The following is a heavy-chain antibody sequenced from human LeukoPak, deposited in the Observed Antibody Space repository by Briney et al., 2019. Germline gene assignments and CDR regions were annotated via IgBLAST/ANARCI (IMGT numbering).Heavy chain of an antibody. CDR1: GFIFSSSA. CDR3: ARLHCSTISCYGKYYFDY. J-gene: IGHJ4*02. CDR2: ISRDSSYI. Sequence: GGSLRLSCAASGFIFSSSAMEWVRQAPGKGLEWVSSISRDSSYIYYVDSVKGRFTIDRDNAKNSLYLQMNSLTAEDTAVCYCARLHCSTISCYGKYYFDYWGQGTLVTVSS. D-gene: IGHD2-2*01. V-gene: IGHV3-21*01.